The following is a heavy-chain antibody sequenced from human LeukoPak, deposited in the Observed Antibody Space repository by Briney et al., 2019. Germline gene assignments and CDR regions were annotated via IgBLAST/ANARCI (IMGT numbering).Heavy chain of an antibody. CDR1: GYTLTELS. CDR3: ATESQLVPYYYYGMDV. D-gene: IGHD6-13*01. Sequence: ASVKVSCKVSGYTLTELSMHWVRQAPGKGLEWMGGFDPEDGETIYAQKFQGRVTMTEDTSTDTAYMELSSLRSEDTAVYYCATESQLVPYYYYGMDVWGQGTTVAVSS. CDR2: FDPEDGET. J-gene: IGHJ6*02. V-gene: IGHV1-24*01.